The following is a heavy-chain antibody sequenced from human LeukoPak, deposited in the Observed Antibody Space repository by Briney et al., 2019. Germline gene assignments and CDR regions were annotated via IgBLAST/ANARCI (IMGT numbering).Heavy chain of an antibody. CDR3: ARGLNYYDSSGYYYLTPYFDH. V-gene: IGHV5-51*01. CDR1: GYSFTSYW. J-gene: IGHJ4*02. CDR2: IYPGDSDT. Sequence: GESLKISCKGSGYSFTSYWIGWVRQMPGKGLEWMGIIYPGDSDTRYSPSFQGQVTISADKSSSTAYLQWSSLKASDTAMYYCARGLNYYDSSGYYYLTPYFDHWGQGTLVTVSS. D-gene: IGHD3-22*01.